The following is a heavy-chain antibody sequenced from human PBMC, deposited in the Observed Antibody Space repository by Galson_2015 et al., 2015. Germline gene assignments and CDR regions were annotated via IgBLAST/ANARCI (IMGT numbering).Heavy chain of an antibody. Sequence: SLRLSCAASGSTFSAYAMHWVRQAPGKGLEWVAVISYDGSKKYYADSVKGRFTISRDNSKNTLYLQMNSLRAEDTAVYYCARDPQDNSGWSCYFDYWGQGTLVTVSS. D-gene: IGHD6-19*01. CDR3: ARDPQDNSGWSCYFDY. V-gene: IGHV3-30-3*01. CDR2: ISYDGSKK. CDR1: GSTFSAYA. J-gene: IGHJ4*02.